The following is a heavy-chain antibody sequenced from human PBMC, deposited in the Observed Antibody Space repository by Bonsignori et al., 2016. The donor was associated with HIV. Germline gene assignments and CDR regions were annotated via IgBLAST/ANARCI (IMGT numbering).Heavy chain of an antibody. D-gene: IGHD2-15*01. CDR2: IKQDGSEK. J-gene: IGHJ4*02. Sequence: WIRQPPGKGLEWVANIKQDGSEKYYVDSVKGRFTISRDNAKNSLYLQMNSLRAEDTAVYYCVRGGRLGYCSGGSCSDYWGQGTLVTVSS. V-gene: IGHV3-7*01. CDR3: VRGGRLGYCSGGSCSDY.